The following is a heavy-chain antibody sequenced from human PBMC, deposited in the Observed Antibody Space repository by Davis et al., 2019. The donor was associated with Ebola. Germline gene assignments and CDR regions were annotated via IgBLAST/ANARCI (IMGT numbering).Heavy chain of an antibody. CDR3: ARVDSPVVVTAIEYFQH. CDR1: GFTFSSYS. D-gene: IGHD2-21*02. J-gene: IGHJ1*01. V-gene: IGHV3-21*01. CDR2: ISSSSSYI. Sequence: PGGSLRLSCAASGFTFSSYSMNWVRQAPGKGLEWVSSISSSSSYIYYADSVKGRFTIPRDNAKNSLYLQMNSLRAEDTAVYYCARVDSPVVVTAIEYFQHWGQGTLVTVSS.